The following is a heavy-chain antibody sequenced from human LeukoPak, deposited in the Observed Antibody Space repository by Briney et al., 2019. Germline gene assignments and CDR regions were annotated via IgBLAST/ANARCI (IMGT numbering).Heavy chain of an antibody. CDR1: GGSFSGYY. CDR2: INHSGST. Sequence: SETLSLTCAVYGGSFSGYYWSWIRQPPGKGLEWIGEINHSGSTNYNPSLKSRVTISVGTSKNQFSLKLSSVTAADTAVYYCARGPVGSRNWFDPWGQGTLVTVSS. D-gene: IGHD1-26*01. CDR3: ARGPVGSRNWFDP. V-gene: IGHV4-34*01. J-gene: IGHJ5*02.